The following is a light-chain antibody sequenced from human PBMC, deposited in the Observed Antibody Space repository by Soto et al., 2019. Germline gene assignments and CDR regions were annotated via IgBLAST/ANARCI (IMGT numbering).Light chain of an antibody. J-gene: IGKJ5*01. Sequence: EIGVTHPPSTLSLSANYRSALSFRASQSVSSQLAWYQQKPGQAPRLLIYDVSNRATGIPARFRGSGSGTDFTLTISSLEPEDFAVYCCQQRSKWPIKFRQGTRLEIK. V-gene: IGKV3-11*01. CDR1: QSVSSQ. CDR2: DVS. CDR3: QQRSKWPIK.